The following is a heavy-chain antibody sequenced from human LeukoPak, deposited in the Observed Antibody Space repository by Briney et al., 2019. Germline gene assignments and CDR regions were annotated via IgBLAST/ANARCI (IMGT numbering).Heavy chain of an antibody. CDR1: GFTFSSYE. V-gene: IGHV3-48*03. CDR3: AELGITMIGGV. CDR2: ISSSGSTI. D-gene: IGHD3-10*02. J-gene: IGHJ4*02. Sequence: PGGSLRLSCAASGFTFSSYEMNWVRQAPGKGLEWVSYISSSGSTIYYADSVKGRFTISRDNAKNSLYLQMNSLRAEDTAVYYCAELGITMIGGVWGQGTRVTVSS.